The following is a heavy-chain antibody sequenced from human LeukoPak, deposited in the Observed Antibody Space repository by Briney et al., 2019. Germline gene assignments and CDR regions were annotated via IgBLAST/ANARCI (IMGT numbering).Heavy chain of an antibody. Sequence: SETLSLTCTVSGGPISSYYWSWIRQPPGKGLEWIGYIYYSGSTNYNPSLKSRVTISVDTSKNQFSLKLSSVTAADTAVYYCARLGCSSTSCYEIQHWGQGTLVTVSS. CDR3: ARLGCSSTSCYEIQH. J-gene: IGHJ1*01. CDR1: GGPISSYY. D-gene: IGHD2-2*01. V-gene: IGHV4-59*08. CDR2: IYYSGST.